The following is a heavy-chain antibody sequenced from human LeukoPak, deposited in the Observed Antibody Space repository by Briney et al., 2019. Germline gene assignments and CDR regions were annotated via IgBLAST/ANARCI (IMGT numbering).Heavy chain of an antibody. V-gene: IGHV4-38-2*02. J-gene: IGHJ4*02. CDR3: ARETRDDYVWGSYRYFVY. CDR2: IYHSGST. D-gene: IGHD3-16*02. CDR1: GYSISSGYY. Sequence: PSETLSLTCTVSGYSISSGYYWGWIRQPPGKGLEWIGSIYHSGSTYYNPSLKSRVTISVDTSKNQFSLKLSSVTAADTAVYYCARETRDDYVWGSYRYFVYWGQGTLVTVSS.